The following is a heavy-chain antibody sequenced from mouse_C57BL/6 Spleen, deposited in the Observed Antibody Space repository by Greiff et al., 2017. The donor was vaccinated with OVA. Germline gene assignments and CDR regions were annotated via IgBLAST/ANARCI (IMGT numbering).Heavy chain of an antibody. J-gene: IGHJ2*01. CDR2: IHPNSGST. CDR1: GYTFTSYW. V-gene: IGHV1-64*01. Sequence: VQLQQPGAELVKPGASVKLSCKASGYTFTSYWMHWVKQRPGQGLEWIGMIHPNSGSTNYNETFKSKATLTVDKSSSTAYMQLSSLTSEDSAVDDCARRPDYYGSYYFDYWGQGTTLTVSS. D-gene: IGHD1-1*01. CDR3: ARRPDYYGSYYFDY.